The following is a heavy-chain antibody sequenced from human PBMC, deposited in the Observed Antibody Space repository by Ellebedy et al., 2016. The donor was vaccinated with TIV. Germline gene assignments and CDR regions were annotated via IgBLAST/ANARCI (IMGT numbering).Heavy chain of an antibody. Sequence: GESLKISCAASGFIFSSYGMHWVRQAPGKGLEWVAVISYDGSFKYYADSVKGRFTISRDNSKDTPYLQMNSLRPEDTAVYYCASGDYGDYYHYGMDVWGQGTTVTVSS. D-gene: IGHD4-17*01. CDR1: GFIFSSYG. J-gene: IGHJ6*02. CDR3: ASGDYGDYYHYGMDV. CDR2: ISYDGSFK. V-gene: IGHV3-30*03.